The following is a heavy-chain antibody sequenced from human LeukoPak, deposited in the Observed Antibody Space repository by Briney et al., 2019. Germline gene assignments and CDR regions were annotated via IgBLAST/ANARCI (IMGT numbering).Heavy chain of an antibody. CDR2: IDPHGTTI. CDR3: ARDFGGSRDY. Sequence: GGSLRLSCAASGFTVSSNYMSWVRQAPGKGLEWVSRIDPHGTTINYADSVNGRFTISRDNAKNTLYLQMNSLRAEDTAVYYCARDFGGSRDYWGQGTLVTVSS. CDR1: GFTVSSNY. J-gene: IGHJ4*02. D-gene: IGHD3-16*01. V-gene: IGHV3-74*01.